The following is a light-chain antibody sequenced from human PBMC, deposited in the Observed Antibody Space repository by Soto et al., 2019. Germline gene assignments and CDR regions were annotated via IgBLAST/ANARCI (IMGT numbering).Light chain of an antibody. Sequence: EVVMTQSPGTLSVSLGESATLSCRASQSVDGYLAWYQQKPGQAPRLLIYGASTRATGVTARFRGGGSGTEFTLTISSLQSEDFAVYYCQQYDISPWTFGQGTKVDIK. V-gene: IGKV3-15*01. CDR1: QSVDGY. CDR2: GAS. J-gene: IGKJ1*01. CDR3: QQYDISPWT.